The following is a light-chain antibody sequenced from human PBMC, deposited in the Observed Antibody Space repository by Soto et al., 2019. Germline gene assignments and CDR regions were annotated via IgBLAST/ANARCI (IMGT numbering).Light chain of an antibody. V-gene: IGKV3-11*01. CDR2: ESS. J-gene: IGKJ4*01. Sequence: EPVLTQSPDTLSLSPGERAILSCRASQSVGTSLAWYQQKPGQAPRLLFYESSNRATGIPARFSGGGSGTDFTLTISGLDPEDFAVYYCQQRANWPLTFGGGTKLEI. CDR3: QQRANWPLT. CDR1: QSVGTS.